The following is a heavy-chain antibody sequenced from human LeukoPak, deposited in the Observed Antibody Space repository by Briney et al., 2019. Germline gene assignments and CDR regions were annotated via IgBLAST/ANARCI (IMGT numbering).Heavy chain of an antibody. J-gene: IGHJ4*02. CDR3: SNWIGSSSRDY. D-gene: IGHD6-6*01. Sequence: GGSLRLSCSASGFTFSTYVMTRVRQAPGKGLEWVSGINSNGDEIYYADSVRGRFTISRDNSNNALYLQMDSLRAEDTAVYYCSNWIGSSSRDYWGQGTLVTVSS. CDR2: INSNGDEI. CDR1: GFTFSTYV. V-gene: IGHV3-23*01.